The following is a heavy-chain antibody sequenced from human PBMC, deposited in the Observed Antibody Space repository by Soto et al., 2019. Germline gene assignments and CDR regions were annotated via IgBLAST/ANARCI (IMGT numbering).Heavy chain of an antibody. Sequence: SETLSLTCAVYGGSFSGYYWSWIRQPPGKGLEWIGEINHSGSTNYNPSLKSRVTISVDTSKNQFSLKLSSVTAADTAVYYCASEGCSSTSCYNGFDYWGQGTLVTVSS. V-gene: IGHV4-34*01. CDR3: ASEGCSSTSCYNGFDY. CDR2: INHSGST. D-gene: IGHD2-2*02. J-gene: IGHJ4*02. CDR1: GGSFSGYY.